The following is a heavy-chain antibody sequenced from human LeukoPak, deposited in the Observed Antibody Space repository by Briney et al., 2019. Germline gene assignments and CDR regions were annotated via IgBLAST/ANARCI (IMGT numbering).Heavy chain of an antibody. Sequence: PGGSLRLSCAASGFTFDDYAMHWVRQAPGKGLEWVSGISWNSGVIGYADSVKGRFTISRDNAKNSLYLQMNSLRAEDTAVYYCARVRDPYYYYMDVWGKGTTVTVSS. J-gene: IGHJ6*03. CDR2: ISWNSGVI. CDR1: GFTFDDYA. CDR3: ARVRDPYYYYMDV. V-gene: IGHV3-9*01.